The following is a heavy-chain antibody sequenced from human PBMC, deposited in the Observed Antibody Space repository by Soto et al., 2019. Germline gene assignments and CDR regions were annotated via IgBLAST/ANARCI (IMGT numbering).Heavy chain of an antibody. CDR3: ARLGYCTGTSCYTFDS. Sequence: GESLKISCQGSGYSFTSYWIGWVRQRPGKGLEGMGRINPSDSYTTYSPSFQGHVTISTDKSFSTAYLQWRGLKASDTAMYYCARLGYCTGTSCYTFDSWGQGTLVTVSS. D-gene: IGHD2-2*02. J-gene: IGHJ4*02. CDR1: GYSFTSYW. CDR2: INPSDSYT. V-gene: IGHV5-10-1*01.